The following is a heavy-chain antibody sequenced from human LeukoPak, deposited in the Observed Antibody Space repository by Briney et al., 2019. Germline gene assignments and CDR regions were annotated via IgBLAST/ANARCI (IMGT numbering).Heavy chain of an antibody. J-gene: IGHJ6*03. CDR1: GFTFDDYA. D-gene: IGHD1-1*01. Sequence: GGSLRLSCAASGFTFDDYAMHWVRQAPGKGLEWVSGISWNSGSIGHADSVKGRFTISRDNAKNSLYLQMNSLRAEDTALYYCAKVVTGTTLDYYYYMDVWGKGTTVTVSS. V-gene: IGHV3-9*01. CDR3: AKVVTGTTLDYYYYMDV. CDR2: ISWNSGSI.